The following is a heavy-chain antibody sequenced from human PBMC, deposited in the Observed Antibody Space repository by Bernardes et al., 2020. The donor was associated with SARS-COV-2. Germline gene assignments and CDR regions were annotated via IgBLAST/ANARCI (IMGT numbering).Heavy chain of an antibody. Sequence: GGSLRLSCAASGFTFSSYWMSWVRQAPGKGLEWVANIKHDGSEKDYVDSVKGRFTISRDNAKNSLYLQMNSLRAEDTAVYYCARERYCSGGSCYERDWFDPWGQGTLVTVSS. CDR2: IKHDGSEK. J-gene: IGHJ5*02. CDR3: ARERYCSGGSCYERDWFDP. CDR1: GFTFSSYW. V-gene: IGHV3-7*01. D-gene: IGHD2-15*01.